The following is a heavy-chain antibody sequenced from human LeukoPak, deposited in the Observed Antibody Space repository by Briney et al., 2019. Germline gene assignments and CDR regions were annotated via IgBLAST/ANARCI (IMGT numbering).Heavy chain of an antibody. J-gene: IGHJ4*02. D-gene: IGHD6-19*01. CDR1: GFAFDIYA. CDR3: AKLHGYGSGFDS. Sequence: GGSLRLSCAASGFAFDIYAMHWVRQAPGKGLQWVSLIGGDGRSPHYAVSVKGRFTISRDNSKNSLFLQMNSLRTEDTALYYCAKLHGYGSGFDSWGQGTLVTVSS. V-gene: IGHV3-43*02. CDR2: IGGDGRSP.